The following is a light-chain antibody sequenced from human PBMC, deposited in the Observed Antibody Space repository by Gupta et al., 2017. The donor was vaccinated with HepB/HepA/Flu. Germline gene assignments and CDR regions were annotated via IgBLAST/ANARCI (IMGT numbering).Light chain of an antibody. CDR3: QQEGNSPLI. Sequence: EIVLTQSPGTLSLSPGERATLSCRASQSVSSCYLAWYQQEPGQAPRLLIYGASSRATGIPHLYSGSDSATELSLTISRLAPEDFAVYLCQQEGNSPLIFGGGTKLDMK. J-gene: IGKJ4*01. CDR2: GAS. CDR1: QSVSSCY. V-gene: IGKV3-20*01.